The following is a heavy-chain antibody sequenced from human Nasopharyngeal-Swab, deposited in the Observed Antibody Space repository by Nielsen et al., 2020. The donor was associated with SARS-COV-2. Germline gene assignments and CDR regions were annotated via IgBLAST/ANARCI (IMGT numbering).Heavy chain of an antibody. V-gene: IGHV4-61*01. CDR1: GASLSSGSYY. Sequence: SQTLSPTCPVSGASLSSGSYYWSWIRQPPGKGLEWTGYIYYSGSTNYNPSLKSRVTISVDTSKNPFSLTLSSLTAADTAVYYCTRDHYGSGSPSMDVWGQGTTVTVSS. CDR3: TRDHYGSGSPSMDV. D-gene: IGHD3-10*01. CDR2: IYYSGST. J-gene: IGHJ6*02.